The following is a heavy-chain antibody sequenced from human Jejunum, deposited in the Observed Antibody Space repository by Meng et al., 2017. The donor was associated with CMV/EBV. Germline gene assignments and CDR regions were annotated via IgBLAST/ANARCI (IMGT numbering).Heavy chain of an antibody. Sequence: DSVSSSYWHGIRQSPGKGLEWIGYIYYTVTSNYNPSLKSRATLSVDTSKKQISLRLTSVTAADTAVYYCARGRYCSSTSCFPFEHWGQGALVTVSS. D-gene: IGHD2-2*01. CDR1: DSVSSSY. CDR3: ARGRYCSSTSCFPFEH. J-gene: IGHJ4*02. CDR2: IYYTVTS. V-gene: IGHV4-59*02.